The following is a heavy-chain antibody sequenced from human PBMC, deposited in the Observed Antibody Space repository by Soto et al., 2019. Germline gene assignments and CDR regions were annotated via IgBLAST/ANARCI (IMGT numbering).Heavy chain of an antibody. D-gene: IGHD1-20*01. V-gene: IGHV4-59*01. Sequence: SETLSLTCTVSGGSISSYYWSWIRQPPGKGLEWIGYIYYSGSTNYNPSLKSRVTISVDTSKNQFSLKLSSVTAADTAVYYCARYIIDTEDGRYYFDYWGQGTLVTVSS. CDR1: GGSISSYY. CDR2: IYYSGST. CDR3: ARYIIDTEDGRYYFDY. J-gene: IGHJ4*02.